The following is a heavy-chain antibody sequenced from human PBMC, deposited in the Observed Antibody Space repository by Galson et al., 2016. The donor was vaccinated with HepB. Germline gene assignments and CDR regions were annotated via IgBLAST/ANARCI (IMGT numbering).Heavy chain of an antibody. Sequence: FTRYNMNWVRQAPGKGLEWVSSISSGSSYIYYADSVKGRFTISRDNVKKSLYLQMNSLRPEVTAVYYCARVREQQLLDAFDIWGQGTMVTVSS. J-gene: IGHJ3*02. CDR2: ISSGSSYI. V-gene: IGHV3-21*01. CDR1: FTRYN. D-gene: IGHD6-13*01. CDR3: ARVREQQLLDAFDI.